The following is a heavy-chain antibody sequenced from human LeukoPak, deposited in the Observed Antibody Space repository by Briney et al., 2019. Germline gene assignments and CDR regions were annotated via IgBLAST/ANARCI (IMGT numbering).Heavy chain of an antibody. CDR1: GGSFSGYY. CDR3: ARDGDYVWGSYRYKGPNFDY. CDR2: INHSGST. D-gene: IGHD3-16*02. V-gene: IGHV4-34*01. J-gene: IGHJ4*02. Sequence: SETLSLTCAVYGGSFSGYYWSWIRQPPGKGLEWIGEINHSGSTNYNPSLKSRVTISVDTSKNQFSLKLSSVTAADTAVYYCARDGDYVWGSYRYKGPNFDYWGQGTLVTVSS.